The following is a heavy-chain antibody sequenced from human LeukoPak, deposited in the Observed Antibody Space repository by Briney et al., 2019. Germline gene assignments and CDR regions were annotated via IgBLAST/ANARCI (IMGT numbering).Heavy chain of an antibody. CDR3: ARARVGATGGDAFDI. J-gene: IGHJ3*02. D-gene: IGHD1-26*01. V-gene: IGHV3-13*01. Sequence: AIGTAGDTYYPGSVKGRFTISRENAKNSLYLQMNSLRAGDTAVYYCARARVGATGGDAFDIWGQGTMVTVSS. CDR2: IGTAGDT.